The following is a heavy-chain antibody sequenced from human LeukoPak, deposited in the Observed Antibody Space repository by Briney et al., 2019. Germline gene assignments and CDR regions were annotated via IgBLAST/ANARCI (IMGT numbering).Heavy chain of an antibody. J-gene: IGHJ4*02. CDR2: ISSRSTTI. D-gene: IGHD5-18*01. Sequence: GGSLRLSCAASGFTFSSYSMNWVRQDPGKGLEWVSYISSRSTTIYYADSVKGRFTISRDNAKNSLYLQMNSLRAEDTAVYYCAREPYSYGFDYWGQGTLVTVSS. CDR3: AREPYSYGFDY. V-gene: IGHV3-48*01. CDR1: GFTFSSYS.